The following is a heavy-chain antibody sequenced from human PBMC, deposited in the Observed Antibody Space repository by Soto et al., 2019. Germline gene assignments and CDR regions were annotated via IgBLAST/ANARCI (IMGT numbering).Heavy chain of an antibody. D-gene: IGHD2-2*01. CDR2: IYYSGST. J-gene: IGHJ6*03. CDR3: ARAPAGLYYMDV. V-gene: IGHV4-39*01. CDR1: GGSISSSSYY. Sequence: SETLSLTCTVSGGSISSSSYYWGWIRQPPGKGLEWIGSIYYSGSTYYNPSLKSRVTISVDTSKNQFSLKLSSVTAADTAVYYCARAPAGLYYMDVWGKGTTVTVSS.